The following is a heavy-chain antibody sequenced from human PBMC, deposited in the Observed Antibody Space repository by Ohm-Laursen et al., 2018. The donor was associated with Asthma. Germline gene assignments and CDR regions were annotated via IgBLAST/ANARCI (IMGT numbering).Heavy chain of an antibody. CDR3: ARDVMEWYLPAFDF. CDR1: GFTFSDYY. J-gene: IGHJ4*02. V-gene: IGHV3-30-3*01. CDR2: ISYDGSNE. Sequence: SLRLSCAASGFTFSDYYMSWIRQAPGKGLEWVVVISYDGSNEYYADSVNGRFTVSRDDSKNTLYLQMNSLRPDDTAVYYCARDVMEWYLPAFDFWGQGTLVTVSS. D-gene: IGHD3-3*01.